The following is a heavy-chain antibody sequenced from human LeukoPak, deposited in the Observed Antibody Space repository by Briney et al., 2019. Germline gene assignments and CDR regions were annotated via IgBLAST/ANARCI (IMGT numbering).Heavy chain of an antibody. CDR3: ARAVRGVTVDY. Sequence: PSETLSLICAVYGESFTIYYWSWIRQPPGMGLEWIGSIYYSGSTYYNPSLKSRATISVDTSKNQFSLKLSSVTAADTAVYYCARAVRGVTVDYWGQGTLVTVSS. J-gene: IGHJ4*02. CDR1: GESFTIYY. D-gene: IGHD3-10*01. CDR2: IYYSGST. V-gene: IGHV4-39*01.